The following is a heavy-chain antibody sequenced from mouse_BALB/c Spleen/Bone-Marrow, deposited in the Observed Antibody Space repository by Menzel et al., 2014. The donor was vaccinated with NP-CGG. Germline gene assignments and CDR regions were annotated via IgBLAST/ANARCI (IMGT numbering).Heavy chain of an antibody. CDR2: IRSKSNNYAT. Sequence: EVMLVESGGGLVQPKGSLKPSCAASGFTFNTYAMNWVRQAPGKGLEWVARIRSKSNNYATYYADSVKDRFTISRDDSQSMLYLQMNNLKTEDTAMYYCVSHGSWFAYWGQGTLVTVSA. CDR1: GFTFNTYA. CDR3: VSHGSWFAY. J-gene: IGHJ3*01. V-gene: IGHV10-1*02.